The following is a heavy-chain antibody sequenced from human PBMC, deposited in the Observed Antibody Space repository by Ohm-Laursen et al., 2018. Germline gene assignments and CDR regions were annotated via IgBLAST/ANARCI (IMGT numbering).Heavy chain of an antibody. V-gene: IGHV4-59*08. J-gene: IGHJ5*02. CDR3: ARQEGYCSSTSCYEVWFDP. Sequence: SETLSLTCTVSGGSISSHYWSWIRQPPGKGLEWIGHINYSGNTNYNPSLKSRVTISVDTSKNQFPLKLSSVTAADTAVYYCARQEGYCSSTSCYEVWFDPWGQGTLVTVSS. CDR2: INYSGNT. D-gene: IGHD2-2*01. CDR1: GGSISSHY.